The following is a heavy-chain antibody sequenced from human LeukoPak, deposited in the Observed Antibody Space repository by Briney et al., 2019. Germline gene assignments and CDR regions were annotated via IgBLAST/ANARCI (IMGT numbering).Heavy chain of an antibody. CDR3: ARVADSSGYYYPDAFDI. V-gene: IGHV3-23*01. CDR1: AFTLSNYA. Sequence: GGSLRLSCAASAFTLSNYAMSWVRQAPGKGLEWVSAISGSGGSTYYADSVKGRFTISRDNSKNTLYLQMNSLRAEDTAVYYCARVADSSGYYYPDAFDIWGQGTMVTVSS. CDR2: ISGSGGST. J-gene: IGHJ3*02. D-gene: IGHD3-22*01.